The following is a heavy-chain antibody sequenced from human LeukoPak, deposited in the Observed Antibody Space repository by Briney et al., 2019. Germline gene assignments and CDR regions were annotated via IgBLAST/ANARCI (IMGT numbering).Heavy chain of an antibody. CDR2: ISAYSGDT. Sequence: ASVKVSCKASGYTFTSYGISWVRQAPGQGLEWMGWISAYSGDTNYAQKLQGRVTMTTDTSTSTAYMELRSLRSDDPAVYYCARVHVLRFLGATDPWGQGTLVTVSS. CDR3: ARVHVLRFLGATDP. D-gene: IGHD3-3*01. J-gene: IGHJ5*02. V-gene: IGHV1-18*01. CDR1: GYTFTSYG.